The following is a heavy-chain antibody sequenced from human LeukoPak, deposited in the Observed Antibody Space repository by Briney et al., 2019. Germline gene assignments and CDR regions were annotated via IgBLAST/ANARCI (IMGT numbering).Heavy chain of an antibody. J-gene: IGHJ4*02. Sequence: ASVKVSCKASGYTFTSYYMHWVRQAPGQGLEWMGIINPSDGSTSYAQKFQGRVTMTRDTSTSTVYMELSSLRSEDTAVYYCAILAIVVVPAAIIDYWGQGTLVTVSS. D-gene: IGHD2-2*01. CDR2: INPSDGST. CDR3: AILAIVVVPAAIIDY. V-gene: IGHV1-46*01. CDR1: GYTFTSYY.